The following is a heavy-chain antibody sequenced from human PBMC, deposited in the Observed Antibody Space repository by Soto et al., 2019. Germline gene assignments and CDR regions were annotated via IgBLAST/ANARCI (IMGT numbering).Heavy chain of an antibody. CDR1: GYTFSSYG. J-gene: IGHJ4*02. CDR3: AKGFFVHGSRSYSFDY. D-gene: IGHD3-10*01. V-gene: IGHV1-18*01. CDR2: SSAYNGNT. Sequence: QVQLVQSGAAVKKPGASVKVSCKASGYTFSSYGISSVRRAPGQGRERMGWSSAYNGNTNYAQKLQGRVTMTTDTSTSTPNMDRGSPGSEDTAVYYCAKGFFVHGSRSYSFDYLGQGRLVTVSS.